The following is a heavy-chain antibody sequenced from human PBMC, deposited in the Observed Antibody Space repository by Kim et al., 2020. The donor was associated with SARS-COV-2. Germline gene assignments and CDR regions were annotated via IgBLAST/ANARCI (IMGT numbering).Heavy chain of an antibody. CDR1: GGSISGSSDS. CDR2: IHYSAT. Sequence: SETLSLTCTVSGGSISGSSDSWGRIRQSTGRGLEYIGTIHYSATYYNPSIKSRVTISIDTSKNQFSLMLTFVTAADTAIYYCVGFDHDAFDIWGQGPLVT. CDR3: VGFDHDAFDI. V-gene: IGHV4-39*01. J-gene: IGHJ3*02.